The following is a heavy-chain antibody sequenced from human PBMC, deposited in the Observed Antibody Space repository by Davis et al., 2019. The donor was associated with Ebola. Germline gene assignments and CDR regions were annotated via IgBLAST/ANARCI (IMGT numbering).Heavy chain of an antibody. D-gene: IGHD2-15*01. CDR1: GYTFTSYD. CDR2: MNPNSGNT. V-gene: IGHV1-8*01. J-gene: IGHJ5*02. Sequence: AASVKVSCKASGYTFTSYDVNWVRQATGQGLEWMGWMNPNSGNTGYAQKFQGRVTMTRDTSISTAYMELSSLRSEDTAVYYCARGGSGGSGLGFDPWGQGTLVIVSS. CDR3: ARGGSGGSGLGFDP.